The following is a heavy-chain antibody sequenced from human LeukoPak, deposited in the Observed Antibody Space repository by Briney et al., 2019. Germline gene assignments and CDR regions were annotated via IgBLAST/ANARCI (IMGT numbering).Heavy chain of an antibody. CDR2: IYTSGST. V-gene: IGHV4-4*07. CDR3: ARDDYGDESTWFDP. J-gene: IGHJ5*02. Sequence: SETLSLTCTVSGVSISSYYWSWIRQPAGKGLEWIGRIYTSGSTNYNPSLKSRVTMSVDTSKNQFSLKLSSVTAADTAVFYCARDDYGDESTWFDPWGQGTLVTLSS. D-gene: IGHD4-17*01. CDR1: GVSISSYY.